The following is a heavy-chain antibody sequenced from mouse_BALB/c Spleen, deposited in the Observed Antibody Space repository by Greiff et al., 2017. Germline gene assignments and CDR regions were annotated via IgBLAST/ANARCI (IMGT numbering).Heavy chain of an antibody. CDR3: ARKGDFTTFDY. Sequence: QVHVKQPGAELVKPGASVKLSCKASGYTFTSYWMHWVKQRPGQGLEWIGEINPSNGRTNYNEKFKSKATLTVDKSSSTAYMQLSSLTSEDSAVYYCARKGDFTTFDYWGQGTTLTVSS. CDR2: INPSNGRT. V-gene: IGHV1S81*02. D-gene: IGHD1-1*01. J-gene: IGHJ2*01. CDR1: GYTFTSYW.